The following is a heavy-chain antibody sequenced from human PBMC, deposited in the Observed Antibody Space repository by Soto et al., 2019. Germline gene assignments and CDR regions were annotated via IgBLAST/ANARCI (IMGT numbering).Heavy chain of an antibody. J-gene: IGHJ4*02. Sequence: SETLSLTCAVSGGSISSSNWWSWVRQPPGKGLEWIGEINHSGSTNYNPSLKSRVTISVDTSKNQFSLKLSSVTAADTAVYYCARVGILTGYFDYWGQGTVVTVSS. CDR1: GGSISSSNW. D-gene: IGHD3-9*01. V-gene: IGHV4-4*02. CDR2: INHSGST. CDR3: ARVGILTGYFDY.